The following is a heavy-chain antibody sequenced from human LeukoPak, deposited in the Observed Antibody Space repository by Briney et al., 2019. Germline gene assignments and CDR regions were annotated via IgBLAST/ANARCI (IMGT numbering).Heavy chain of an antibody. CDR2: IGSGGGTA. D-gene: IGHD3-3*01. Sequence: GGSLRLSCAASGFTLSNYVMTWVRQAPGKGLEWVSAIGSGGGTAYYADSVKGRFSVSRDDSKNTLYLQLHSLRAEDTAIYYCAKGRREDYDFWSGYHNDAFDIWGQGTMVTVSS. J-gene: IGHJ3*02. V-gene: IGHV3-23*01. CDR3: AKGRREDYDFWSGYHNDAFDI. CDR1: GFTLSNYV.